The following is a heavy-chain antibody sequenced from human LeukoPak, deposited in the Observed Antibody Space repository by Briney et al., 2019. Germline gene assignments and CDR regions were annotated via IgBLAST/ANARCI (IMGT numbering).Heavy chain of an antibody. CDR1: GFTFSNAW. D-gene: IGHD5-12*01. V-gene: IGHV3-15*01. J-gene: IGHJ4*02. Sequence: PGGSLRLSCAASGFTFSNAWMSWVRQAPGKWLEWVGCIKSKTDGGTTDYAAPVKGRFTISRDDSKNTLYLQMNSLKTEDTAVYYCTTDSGYSGYDYWGQGTLVTVSS. CDR2: IKSKTDGGTT. CDR3: TTDSGYSGYDY.